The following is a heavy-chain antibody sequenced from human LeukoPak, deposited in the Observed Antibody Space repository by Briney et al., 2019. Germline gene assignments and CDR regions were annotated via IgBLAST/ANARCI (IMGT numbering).Heavy chain of an antibody. CDR1: GFTFSSYA. CDR3: ARGNYGSGTYYYFDY. D-gene: IGHD3-10*01. V-gene: IGHV3-23*01. CDR2: ISGSGGGT. Sequence: GGSLRLSCAASGFTFSSYAMSWVRQAPGKGLEWVSTISGSGGGTYYGDSVKGRFTISRDNSKNTLYLQMNSLRAEDTAVYYCARGNYGSGTYYYFDYWGQGTLVTVSS. J-gene: IGHJ4*02.